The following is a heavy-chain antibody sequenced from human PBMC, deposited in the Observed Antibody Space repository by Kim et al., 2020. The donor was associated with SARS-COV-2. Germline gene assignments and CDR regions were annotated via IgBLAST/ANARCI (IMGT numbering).Heavy chain of an antibody. CDR2: IYYSGST. CDR3: ARQVRGGVVVAAPYYFAY. J-gene: IGHJ4*02. CDR1: GGSISSSSYY. Sequence: SETLSLTCTVSGGSISSSSYYWGWIRQPPGKGLEWIGSIYYSGSTYYNPSLKSRVTISVDTSKNQFSLKMSSVTAADTAVYYCARQVRGGVVVAAPYYFAYWGQGTLVTVSS. D-gene: IGHD2-15*01. V-gene: IGHV4-39*01.